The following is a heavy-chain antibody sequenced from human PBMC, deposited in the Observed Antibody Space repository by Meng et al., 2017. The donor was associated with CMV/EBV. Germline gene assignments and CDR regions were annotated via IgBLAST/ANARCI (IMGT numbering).Heavy chain of an antibody. V-gene: IGHV3-7*01. J-gene: IGHJ6*02. D-gene: IGHD3-3*01. Sequence: GESLKISCAASGFTFSSYWMSWVRQAPGKGLEWVANIKQDGSEKYYVDSVKGRFTISRDNAKNSLYLQMNSLRAEDTAVYYCASKFWSGFYYYGMDVWGQGTTVTVSS. CDR1: GFTFSSYW. CDR3: ASKFWSGFYYYGMDV. CDR2: IKQDGSEK.